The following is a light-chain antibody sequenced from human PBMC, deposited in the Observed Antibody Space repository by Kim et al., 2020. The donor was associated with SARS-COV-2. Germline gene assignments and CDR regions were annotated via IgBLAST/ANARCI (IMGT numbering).Light chain of an antibody. CDR3: QQRSSRPLT. J-gene: IGKJ4*02. V-gene: IGKV3-11*01. CDR2: VVS. Sequence: EILLTQSPATLSLSPGETATLSCRASQSISDQLGWYQQKPGQAPRLLMYVVSNRATGIPARFSGSGSGTDFTLAITSVEPEDFAVYYCQQRSSRPLTFGGGTKVEIK. CDR1: QSISDQ.